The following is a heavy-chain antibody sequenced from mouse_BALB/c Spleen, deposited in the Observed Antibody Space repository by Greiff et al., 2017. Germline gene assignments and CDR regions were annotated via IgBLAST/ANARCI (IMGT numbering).Heavy chain of an antibody. D-gene: IGHD2-3*01. CDR2: INPYNGDT. CDR3: ARDGYYYFDY. CDR1: GYSFTGYF. J-gene: IGHJ2*01. Sequence: EVQLQQSGPELVKPGASVKISCKASGYSFTGYFMNWVMQSHGKSLEWIGRINPYNGDTFYNQKFKGKATLTVDKSSSTAHMELLSLASEDSAVYYCARDGYYYFDYWGQGTTLTVSS. V-gene: IGHV1-20*02.